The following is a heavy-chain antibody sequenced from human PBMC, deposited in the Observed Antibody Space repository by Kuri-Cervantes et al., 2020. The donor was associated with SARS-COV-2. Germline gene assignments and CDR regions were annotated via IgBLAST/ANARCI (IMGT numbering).Heavy chain of an antibody. V-gene: IGHV4-34*01. J-gene: IGHJ4*02. Sequence: ESLKISCAVYGGSFSGYYWSWIRQPPGKGLEWIGEINHSGSANYNPSLKSRVTISVDPSKNQFSLKLSYVTAAETAVYYCARETPEYCSGGSCYSSSARVFDYWGQGTLVTVSS. CDR3: ARETPEYCSGGSCYSSSARVFDY. D-gene: IGHD2-15*01. CDR2: INHSGSA. CDR1: GGSFSGYY.